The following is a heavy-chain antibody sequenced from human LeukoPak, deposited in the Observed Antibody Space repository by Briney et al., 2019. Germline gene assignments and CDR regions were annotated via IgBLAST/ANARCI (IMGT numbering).Heavy chain of an antibody. CDR3: AKDSVGYDFWSGYYPPSYYGMDV. CDR2: INWNGGST. J-gene: IGHJ6*02. CDR1: GFTFDDYG. Sequence: PGGSLRLSCAASGFTFDDYGMSWVRQAPGKGLEWVSGINWNGGSTGYADSVKGRFTISRDNAKNSLYLQMNSLRAEDTALYYCAKDSVGYDFWSGYYPPSYYGMDVWGQGNPGHRLL. V-gene: IGHV3-20*04. D-gene: IGHD3-3*01.